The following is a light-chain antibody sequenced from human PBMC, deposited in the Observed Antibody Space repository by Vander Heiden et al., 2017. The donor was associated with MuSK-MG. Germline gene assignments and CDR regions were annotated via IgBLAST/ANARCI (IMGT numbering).Light chain of an antibody. CDR3: QQRSNWPPGE. J-gene: IGKJ4*02. Sequence: EIVLTQSPATLSLSPGERATLSCRASQSVSSYLAWYQQKPGQAPRLLIYDASNRATGIPARFSGSGYGTDFTLTISSLEPEDFAVYYCQQRSNWPPGEFGGGTKVEIK. CDR1: QSVSSY. CDR2: DAS. V-gene: IGKV3-11*01.